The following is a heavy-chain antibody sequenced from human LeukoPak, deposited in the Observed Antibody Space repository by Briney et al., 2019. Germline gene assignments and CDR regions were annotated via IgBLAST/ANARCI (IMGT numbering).Heavy chain of an antibody. Sequence: PSETLSLTCAVYGGSFSGYYWSWIRQPPGKGLEWIGEINHSGSTNYIPSLKSRVTISVDTSKNQFSLKLSSVTAADTAVYYCARHGMQWLEPTYYFDYWGQGTLVTVSS. D-gene: IGHD6-19*01. J-gene: IGHJ4*02. V-gene: IGHV4-34*01. CDR2: INHSGST. CDR3: ARHGMQWLEPTYYFDY. CDR1: GGSFSGYY.